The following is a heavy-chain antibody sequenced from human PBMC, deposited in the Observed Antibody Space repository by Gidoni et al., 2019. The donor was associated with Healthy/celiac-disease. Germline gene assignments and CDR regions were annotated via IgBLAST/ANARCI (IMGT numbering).Heavy chain of an antibody. J-gene: IGHJ4*02. CDR3: ALTYYYDSSGYSRYFDY. Sequence: QITLKESGPTLVKPTQTLTLTCTFSGLSLSTSGVGVGWIRQPPGKALEWLALIYWDDDKRYSPSLKSRLTITKDTSKNQVVLTMTNMDPVDTATYYCALTYYYDSSGYSRYFDYWGQGTLVTVSS. CDR1: GLSLSTSGVG. V-gene: IGHV2-5*02. D-gene: IGHD3-22*01. CDR2: IYWDDDK.